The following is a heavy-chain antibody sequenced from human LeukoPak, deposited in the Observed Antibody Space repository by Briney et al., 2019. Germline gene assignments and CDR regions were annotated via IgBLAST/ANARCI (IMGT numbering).Heavy chain of an antibody. Sequence: GGSLRLSCAASGFTFRNYDMHWVRQAPGKGLEWVTFIRYDGSKKYYADSVKGRFTISRDNSKNTLFIQMNTLRAEDTAVYYCARRFCSGGTCHIGYYYYMDVWGTGTTVTVSS. CDR2: IRYDGSKK. D-gene: IGHD2-15*01. CDR1: GFTFRNYD. CDR3: ARRFCSGGTCHIGYYYYMDV. J-gene: IGHJ6*03. V-gene: IGHV3-30*02.